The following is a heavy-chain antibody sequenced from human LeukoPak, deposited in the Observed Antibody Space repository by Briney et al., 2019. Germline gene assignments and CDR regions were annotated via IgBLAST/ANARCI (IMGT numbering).Heavy chain of an antibody. CDR2: ITFDGSNK. J-gene: IGHJ4*02. D-gene: IGHD4-17*01. V-gene: IGHV3-30*14. CDR1: GFTFSSYA. Sequence: GSSLRLPCAASGFTFSSYAMHWVRQAPGKGLEWVAVITFDGSNKNISDAERGQFTIARDKYKNTLYLQMNSLRRDDKAAYYCSKDVKRETDYGYHFEYWGQGALVTVSP. CDR3: SKDVKRETDYGYHFEY.